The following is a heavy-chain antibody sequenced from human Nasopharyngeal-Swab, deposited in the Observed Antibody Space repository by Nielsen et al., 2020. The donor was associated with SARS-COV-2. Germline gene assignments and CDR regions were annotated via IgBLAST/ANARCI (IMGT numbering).Heavy chain of an antibody. Sequence: SVKVSCKDSGGTFSRYAISWVRQAPGQGLEWMGGIIPIFGTANYTQKFQRRVTITADKSTSTAYMELSSLRSEDTAVYYCARGDTIFGKGSYDAFDIWGQGTMVTVSS. CDR3: ARGDTIFGKGSYDAFDI. D-gene: IGHD3-3*01. J-gene: IGHJ3*02. V-gene: IGHV1-69*06. CDR1: GGTFSRYA. CDR2: IIPIFGTA.